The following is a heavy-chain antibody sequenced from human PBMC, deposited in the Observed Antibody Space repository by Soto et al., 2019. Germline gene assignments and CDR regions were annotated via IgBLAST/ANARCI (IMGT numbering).Heavy chain of an antibody. CDR3: ARRNYYYDSSGYLPVYYFDY. Sequence: GESLKISCKGSGYSFTIYWISWVRQMPGKGLEWMGRIDPSDSYTNYSPSFQGHVTISADKSISTAYLQWSSLKASDTAMYYCARRNYYYDSSGYLPVYYFDYWGQGTLVTVSS. CDR2: IDPSDSYT. J-gene: IGHJ4*02. D-gene: IGHD3-22*01. V-gene: IGHV5-10-1*01. CDR1: GYSFTIYW.